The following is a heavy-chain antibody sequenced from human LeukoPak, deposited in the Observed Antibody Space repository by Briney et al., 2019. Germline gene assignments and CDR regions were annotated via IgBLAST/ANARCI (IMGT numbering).Heavy chain of an antibody. V-gene: IGHV1-18*01. CDR3: ASDCSSTSCHLSY. Sequence: ASVKVSCKASGYTFTSYDINWVRQATGQGLEWMGWISAYSGNTNYAQKLQGRVTMTTDTSTNTAYMELRSLGSDDTAVYYCASDCSSTSCHLSYWGQGTPVTVSS. CDR2: ISAYSGNT. D-gene: IGHD2-2*01. CDR1: GYTFTSYD. J-gene: IGHJ4*02.